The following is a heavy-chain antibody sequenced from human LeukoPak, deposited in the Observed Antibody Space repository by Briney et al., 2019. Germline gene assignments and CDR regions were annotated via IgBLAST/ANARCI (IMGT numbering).Heavy chain of an antibody. CDR3: ARVNYYDSRGYYHAFDI. CDR2: IYNSGST. J-gene: IGHJ3*02. CDR1: GGSVSSSSYY. V-gene: IGHV4-61*01. Sequence: SETLSLTCTVSGGSVSSSSYYWSWIRQPPGKGLEWIGYIYNSGSTSYNSSLKSRVTISVDTSKNQFSLKLSSVTAADTAVYYCARVNYYDSRGYYHAFDIWGQGTMVTVSS. D-gene: IGHD3-22*01.